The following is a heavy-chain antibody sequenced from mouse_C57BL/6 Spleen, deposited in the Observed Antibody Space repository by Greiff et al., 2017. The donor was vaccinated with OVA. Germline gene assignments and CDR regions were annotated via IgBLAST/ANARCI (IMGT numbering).Heavy chain of an antibody. V-gene: IGHV1-15*01. J-gene: IGHJ2*01. Sequence: VKLQESGAELVRPGASVTLSCKASGYTFTDYEMHWVKQTPVHGLDWIGAIDPETGGIAYKQKFKGKAILTADKSSSTAYMELRSLTSEDSAVYYCTRGGCSSCYYFDYWGQGTTLTVSS. CDR1: GYTFTDYE. D-gene: IGHD6-1*01. CDR3: TRGGCSSCYYFDY. CDR2: IDPETGGI.